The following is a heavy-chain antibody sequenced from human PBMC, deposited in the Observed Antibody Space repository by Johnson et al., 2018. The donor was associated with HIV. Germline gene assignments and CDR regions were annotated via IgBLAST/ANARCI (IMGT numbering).Heavy chain of an antibody. CDR3: AKEGITMEVDI. Sequence: QVQLVESGGGVVQPGMSLRLSCAASGFTFSNYAMHWVRQAPGKGLEWVAVVSFDGSNKYYTDSVKGRFTISRDNSRNTLYLQMDSLRAEDTAVYYCAKEGITMEVDIWGQGTMVTVSS. D-gene: IGHD3-10*01. V-gene: IGHV3-30-3*01. CDR2: VSFDGSNK. J-gene: IGHJ3*02. CDR1: GFTFSNYA.